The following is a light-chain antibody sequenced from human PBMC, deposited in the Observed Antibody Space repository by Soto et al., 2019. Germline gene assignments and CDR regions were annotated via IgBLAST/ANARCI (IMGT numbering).Light chain of an antibody. CDR2: EAS. J-gene: IGKJ1*01. CDR1: QSISGW. CDR3: QQYNTYPRT. V-gene: IGKV1-5*03. Sequence: DIQMTQSPSSLSESVGDRVTITCRASQSISGWLTWYQQKPGKAPKIMIYEASSLESGVPSRFSGSGSETEFTLTISSLQPDDFATYYCQQYNTYPRTFGQGTKVEFK.